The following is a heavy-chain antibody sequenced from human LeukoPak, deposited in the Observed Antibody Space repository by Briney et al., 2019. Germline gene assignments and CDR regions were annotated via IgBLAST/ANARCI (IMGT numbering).Heavy chain of an antibody. V-gene: IGHV1-2*02. CDR2: INPNSGGT. CDR1: GGTFSSYA. CDR3: AKDYYDSSPFDY. Sequence: ASVKVSCKASGGTFSSYAISWVRQAPGQGLEWMGWINPNSGGTNYAQKFQGRVTMTRDTSISTAYMGLSRLRSDDTAVYYCAKDYYDSSPFDYWGQGTLVTVSS. J-gene: IGHJ4*02. D-gene: IGHD3-22*01.